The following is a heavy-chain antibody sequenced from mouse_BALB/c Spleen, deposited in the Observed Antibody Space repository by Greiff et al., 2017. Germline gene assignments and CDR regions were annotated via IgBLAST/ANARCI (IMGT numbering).Heavy chain of an antibody. CDR3: ASDGNYDYAMDY. Sequence: VQGVESGPGLVQPSQSLSITCTVSGFSLTSYGVHWVRQSPGKGLEWLGVIWSGGSTDYNAAFISRLSISKDNSKSQVFFKMNSLQADDTAIYYCASDGNYDYAMDYWGQGTSVTVSS. D-gene: IGHD2-1*01. CDR1: GFSLTSYG. CDR2: IWSGGST. V-gene: IGHV2-4-1*01. J-gene: IGHJ4*01.